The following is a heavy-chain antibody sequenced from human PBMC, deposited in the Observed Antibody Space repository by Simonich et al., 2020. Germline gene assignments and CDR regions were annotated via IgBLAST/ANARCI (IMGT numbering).Heavy chain of an antibody. Sequence: EVQLVESGGGLVQPGGSLRLSCAASGFTFSSYWMHWVRQAPGKGRWGVSRINRDGSSTSYADTVKGRFTISRDNAKNTLYLQMNSLRAEDTAVYYCARDYSNYDAFDIWGQGTMVTVSS. D-gene: IGHD4-4*01. CDR1: GFTFSSYW. J-gene: IGHJ3*02. CDR2: INRDGSST. V-gene: IGHV3-74*01. CDR3: ARDYSNYDAFDI.